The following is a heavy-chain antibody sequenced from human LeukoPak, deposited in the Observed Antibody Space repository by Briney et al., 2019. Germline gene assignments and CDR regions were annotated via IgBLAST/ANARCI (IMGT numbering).Heavy chain of an antibody. J-gene: IGHJ4*02. CDR3: SRDPRRLGY. CDR2: ISPNSADI. CDR1: GFTFSDYY. Sequence: PGGSLRLSCAASGFTFSDYYMTWIRQAPGKGLEWVSYISPNSADIKYADSVKGRFTISRDNAKKSLYLQMNSLTAEDTSVYYCSRDPRRLGYWGQGALVTVSS. V-gene: IGHV3-11*06. D-gene: IGHD3-16*01.